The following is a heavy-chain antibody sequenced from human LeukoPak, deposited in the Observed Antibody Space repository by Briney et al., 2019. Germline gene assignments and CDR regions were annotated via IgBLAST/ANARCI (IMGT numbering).Heavy chain of an antibody. V-gene: IGHV3-74*01. Sequence: GGSLRLSCAASGFPFRRNWMHWVRQAPGGGLVWVSGINGDGINTNYADSVKGRFTIYRENAKNTLYLQMNSLRGEGTAVYYCARADYYDLWGRGTVVTVSS. D-gene: IGHD3-22*01. CDR2: INGDGINT. CDR1: GFPFRRNW. CDR3: ARADYYDL. J-gene: IGHJ4*02.